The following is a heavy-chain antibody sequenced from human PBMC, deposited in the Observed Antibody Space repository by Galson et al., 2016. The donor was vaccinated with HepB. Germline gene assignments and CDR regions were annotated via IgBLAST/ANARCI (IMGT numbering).Heavy chain of an antibody. V-gene: IGHV4-4*02. CDR3: ASLGYCGGGFCHKVS. CDR1: GGSISNTNW. CDR2: ISYSGST. J-gene: IGHJ5*02. D-gene: IGHD1-26*01. Sequence: SETLSLTCDASGGSISNTNWWSWVRQSPGKGLEWIGEISYSGSTNYNPSLKSRITISLDKSTNHFSLKLTSVTAADTAVYYCASLGYCGGGFCHKVSWRQGTLVTVSS.